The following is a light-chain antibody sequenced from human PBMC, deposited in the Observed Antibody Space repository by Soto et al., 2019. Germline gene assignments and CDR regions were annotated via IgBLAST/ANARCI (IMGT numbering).Light chain of an antibody. CDR1: QSVSTT. V-gene: IGKV3-20*01. CDR2: GAS. J-gene: IGKJ5*01. CDR3: QQYGSSPPIT. Sequence: ERVMTQSPATLSVSPGQRASLSCRASQSVSTTVAWYHQKPGQAPRLLIYGASTRATGIRDRFSGSGSGTDFTLTISRLEPEDFAVYYGQQYGSSPPITFGQGTRLEI.